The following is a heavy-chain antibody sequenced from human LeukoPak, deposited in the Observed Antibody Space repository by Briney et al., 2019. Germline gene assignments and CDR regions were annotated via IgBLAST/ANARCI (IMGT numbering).Heavy chain of an antibody. J-gene: IGHJ4*02. V-gene: IGHV4-39*01. CDR3: ASYTDSSDFDY. D-gene: IGHD3-22*01. CDR2: IYYSGST. Sequence: KPSETLSPTCTVSGGSISSSSYYWGWIRQPPGKGLEWIGSIYYSGSTYYNPSLKSRVTISVDTSKNQFSLKLSSVTAADTAVYYCASYTDSSDFDYWGQGTLVIVSS. CDR1: GGSISSSSYY.